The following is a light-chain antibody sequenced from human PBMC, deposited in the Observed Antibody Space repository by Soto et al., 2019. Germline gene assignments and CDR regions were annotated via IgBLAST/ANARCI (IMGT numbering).Light chain of an antibody. CDR2: EVS. CDR3: CSYTSTNARI. V-gene: IGLV2-14*01. CDR1: SSDIGGHNY. J-gene: IGLJ2*01. Sequence: QSVLTQPASVSGSLGQSITISCTGTSSDIGGHNYVSWYQQYPGKAPKLMIYEVSNRPSGISNRFSGSKSGSTASLTISGLQAEDEADYYCCSYTSTNARIFGGGTKVTVL.